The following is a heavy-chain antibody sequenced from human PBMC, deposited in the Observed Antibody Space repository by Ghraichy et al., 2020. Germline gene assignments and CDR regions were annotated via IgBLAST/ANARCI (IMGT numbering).Heavy chain of an antibody. Sequence: GGSLRLSCAASRFTFSDYYMSWIRQAPGKGLEWVSYISSSGTTIYYADSVKGRFTISRDNAKNSLYLQMNSLRAEDTAVYYCARLIVGASRRIDYWGQGTLVTVSS. CDR1: RFTFSDYY. J-gene: IGHJ4*02. CDR3: ARLIVGASRRIDY. V-gene: IGHV3-11*04. CDR2: ISSSGTTI. D-gene: IGHD1-26*01.